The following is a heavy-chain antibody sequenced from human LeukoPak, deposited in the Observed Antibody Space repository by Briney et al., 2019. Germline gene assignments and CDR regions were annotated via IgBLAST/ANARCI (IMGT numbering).Heavy chain of an antibody. D-gene: IGHD6-19*01. J-gene: IGHJ4*02. Sequence: SETLSLTCTVSGYSISSGYFWGWIRQPPGKGLEWIGSIYHSGSTYYNPSLKSRVTMSLDTSKNQFSLKMRSVTAADTAVYYCARDLYSSGWGYFDHWGQGTLVTAPS. CDR2: IYHSGST. V-gene: IGHV4-38-2*02. CDR1: GYSISSGYF. CDR3: ARDLYSSGWGYFDH.